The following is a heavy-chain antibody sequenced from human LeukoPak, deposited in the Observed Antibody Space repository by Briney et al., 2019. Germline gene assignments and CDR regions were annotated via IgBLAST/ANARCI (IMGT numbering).Heavy chain of an antibody. CDR3: ASYGYYYDSSGYFEDY. CDR2: IYYSGST. V-gene: IGHV4-30-4*01. CDR1: GGSISSGDYY. Sequence: SETLSLTCTVSGGSISSGDYYWSWIRQPPGKGLEWIGYIYYSGSTYYSPSLKSRVTISVDTSKNQFSLKLSSVTAADTAVYYCASYGYYYDSSGYFEDYWGQGTLVTVSS. J-gene: IGHJ4*02. D-gene: IGHD3-22*01.